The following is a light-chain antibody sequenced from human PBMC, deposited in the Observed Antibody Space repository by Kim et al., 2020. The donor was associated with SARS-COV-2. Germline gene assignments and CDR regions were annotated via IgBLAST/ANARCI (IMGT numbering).Light chain of an antibody. V-gene: IGKV3-20*01. CDR2: GAS. CDR1: QSVSSSY. J-gene: IGKJ2*01. Sequence: LSPGERATLSCRASQSVSSSYLAWYQQKPGQAPRLLIYGASSRATGIPDRFSGSGSGTDFTLTISRLEPEDFAVYYCQQYGRSRYTFGQGTKLEI. CDR3: QQYGRSRYT.